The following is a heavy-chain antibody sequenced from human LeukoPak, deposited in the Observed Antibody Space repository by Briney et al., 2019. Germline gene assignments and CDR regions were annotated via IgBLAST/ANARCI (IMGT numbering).Heavy chain of an antibody. V-gene: IGHV3-7*01. CDR3: ASLGSGSYYDKDFDY. J-gene: IGHJ4*02. Sequence: GGSLRLSCAASGFTFSSYWMSWVRQAPGKGLEWVANIKHDGSEKYYVDSVKGRFTISRDNAKNSLYLQMNSLRAEDTAVYYCASLGSGSYYDKDFDYWGQGTLVTVSS. D-gene: IGHD3-10*01. CDR2: IKHDGSEK. CDR1: GFTFSSYW.